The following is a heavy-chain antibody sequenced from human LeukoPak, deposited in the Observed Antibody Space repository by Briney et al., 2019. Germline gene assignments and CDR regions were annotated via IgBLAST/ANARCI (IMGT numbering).Heavy chain of an antibody. CDR1: GGTFSSYA. CDR2: ISAYNGNT. D-gene: IGHD3-22*01. V-gene: IGHV1-18*01. CDR3: ASIIQYYDSSGDNWFDP. Sequence: ASVKVSCKASGGTFSSYAISWVRQAPGQGLEWMGWISAYNGNTNYAQKLQGRVTMTTDTSTSTAYMELRSLRSDDTAVYYCASIIQYYDSSGDNWFDPWGQGTLVTVSS. J-gene: IGHJ5*02.